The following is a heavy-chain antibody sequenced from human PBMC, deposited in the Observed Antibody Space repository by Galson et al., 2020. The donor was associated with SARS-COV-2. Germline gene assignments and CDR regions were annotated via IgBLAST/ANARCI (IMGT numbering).Heavy chain of an antibody. CDR2: IWYDGSNK. V-gene: IGHV3-33*01. CDR3: ARGPHPYYYGSGSYYDY. D-gene: IGHD3-10*01. Sequence: GESLKISCAASGFTFSSYGMHWVRQAPGKGLEWVAVIWYDGSNKYYADSVKGRFTISRDNSKTTLYLQMNSLRAEDTAVYYCARGPHPYYYGSGSYYDYWGQGTLVTVSS. CDR1: GFTFSSYG. J-gene: IGHJ4*02.